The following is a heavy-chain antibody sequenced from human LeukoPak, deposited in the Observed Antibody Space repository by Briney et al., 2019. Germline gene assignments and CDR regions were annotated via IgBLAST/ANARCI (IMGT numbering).Heavy chain of an antibody. J-gene: IGHJ2*01. CDR2: IYFIGTP. CDR1: GGSTSSYY. V-gene: IGHV4-59*12. CDR3: ARELGWGSAGSWYFDL. Sequence: SETLSLTCTVSGGSTSSYYWSWIRQPPGKGLEWIGYIYFIGTPQYNPSLESRVTVSLDTSKNQFSLKLTSVTAADTAVYYCARELGWGSAGSWYFDLWGRGTLVTVSS. D-gene: IGHD7-27*01.